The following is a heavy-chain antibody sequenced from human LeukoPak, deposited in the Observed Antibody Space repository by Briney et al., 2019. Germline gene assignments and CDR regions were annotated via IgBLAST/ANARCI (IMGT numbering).Heavy chain of an antibody. V-gene: IGHV3-53*01. CDR2: IYSGGTT. Sequence: PGGSLRLSCAASGFTFSSYWMSWVRQVPGKGLEWVSLIYSGGTTYYADSVKGRFTISRDNSKNTLYLQMNSLRAEDTAVYYCASGEWPQNYWGQGTLVTVSS. D-gene: IGHD3-10*01. J-gene: IGHJ4*02. CDR1: GFTFSSYW. CDR3: ASGEWPQNY.